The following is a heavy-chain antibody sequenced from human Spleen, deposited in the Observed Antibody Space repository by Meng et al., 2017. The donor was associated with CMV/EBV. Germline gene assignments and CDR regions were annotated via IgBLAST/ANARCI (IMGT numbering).Heavy chain of an antibody. V-gene: IGHV4-59*01. J-gene: IGHJ4*02. Sequence: SETLSLTCSVSGGSIRSYFWRWIWQPPGKGLEWIGYVYYRWSPDYSTSLKSRVRISVDTSKNQFSLRLSSVTAADPAVDSCARVGAYTSSCFDSWGQGTLVTVSS. CDR3: ARVGAYTSSCFDS. CDR2: VYYRWSP. CDR1: GGSIRSYF. D-gene: IGHD6-13*01.